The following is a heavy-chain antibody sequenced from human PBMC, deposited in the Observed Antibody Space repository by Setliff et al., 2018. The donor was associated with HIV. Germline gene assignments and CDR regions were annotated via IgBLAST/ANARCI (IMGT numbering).Heavy chain of an antibody. CDR3: AKIDSSGYRWYFDY. D-gene: IGHD3-22*01. CDR1: GFTFSSYS. CDR2: ISSSSSYT. J-gene: IGHJ4*02. Sequence: GGSLRLSCAASGFTFSSYSMNWVRQAPGKGLEWVSYISSSSSYTHYADSVKGRFTISRDNAESSLYLQMNSLTAEDTAVYYCAKIDSSGYRWYFDYWGQGTLVTVSS. V-gene: IGHV3-21*04.